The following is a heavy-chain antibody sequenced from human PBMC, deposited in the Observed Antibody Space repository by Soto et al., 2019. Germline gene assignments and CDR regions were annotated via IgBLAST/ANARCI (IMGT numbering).Heavy chain of an antibody. J-gene: IGHJ6*02. Sequence: SETLSLTCTVSGGSISSYYWSWIRQPPGKGLEWIGYIYYSGSTNYNPSLKSRVTISVDTSKNQFSLKLSSVTAADTAVYYWARGPLYSSGSYVNYYYGMDVWGQGTTVTVSS. CDR2: IYYSGST. CDR1: GGSISSYY. V-gene: IGHV4-59*01. CDR3: ARGPLYSSGSYVNYYYGMDV. D-gene: IGHD6-19*01.